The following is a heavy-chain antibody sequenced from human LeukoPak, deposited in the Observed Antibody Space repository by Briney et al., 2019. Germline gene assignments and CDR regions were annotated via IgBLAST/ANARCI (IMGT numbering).Heavy chain of an antibody. CDR3: ASARSSGWLNWFDP. CDR1: GYTFTGYY. D-gene: IGHD6-19*01. V-gene: IGHV1-2*02. Sequence: ASVKVSCKASGYTFTGYYMHWVRQAPGQGLEWMGWINPNSGGTNYAQKFQGRVTMTRDMSTSTVYMELSSLRSEDTAVYYCASARSSGWLNWFDPWGQGTLVTVSS. J-gene: IGHJ5*02. CDR2: INPNSGGT.